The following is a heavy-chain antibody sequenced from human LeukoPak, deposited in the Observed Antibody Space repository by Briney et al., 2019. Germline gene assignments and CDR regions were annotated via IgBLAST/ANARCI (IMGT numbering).Heavy chain of an antibody. CDR1: EFAVSNNY. CDR2: IYGGGST. V-gene: IGHV3-66*02. J-gene: IGHJ4*02. Sequence: GGSLRLSCAASEFAVSNNYMSWVRQAPGKGLEWVSVIYGGGSTNYADPVKGRFTISRDISTNTLSLQMNSLRTEDTAVYYCAGGYDASDYWGQGTLVTVSS. CDR3: AGGYDASDY. D-gene: IGHD3-16*01.